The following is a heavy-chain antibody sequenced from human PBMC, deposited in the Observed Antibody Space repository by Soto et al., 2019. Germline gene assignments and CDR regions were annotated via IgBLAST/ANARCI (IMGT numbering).Heavy chain of an antibody. CDR2: INHSGST. Sequence: EPLSLTCAVYGGSLSGYYWSWIREPPGKGLEWIGEINHSGSTNYNPSLKSRVTISVDTSKNQFSLKLSSVTAADTAVYYCARHRFWSGYYTFYGMDVWGQGTTVTVSS. V-gene: IGHV4-34*01. CDR1: GGSLSGYY. J-gene: IGHJ6*02. D-gene: IGHD3-3*01. CDR3: ARHRFWSGYYTFYGMDV.